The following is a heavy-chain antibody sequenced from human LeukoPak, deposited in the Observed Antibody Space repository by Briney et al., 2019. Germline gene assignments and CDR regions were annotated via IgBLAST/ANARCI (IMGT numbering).Heavy chain of an antibody. J-gene: IGHJ4*02. CDR2: MYNSGTS. CDR1: GASITSHPW. Sequence: PSETLSLTCAVSGASITSHPWNWVRQPPGKGLEWIGEMYNSGTSTFKPSLRSRVIMFFDESKNHFSLKLNSVTAADTAVYYCARAPNNLSGYVHNFDYWGQGTLVTVSS. V-gene: IGHV4-4*02. CDR3: ARAPNNLSGYVHNFDY. D-gene: IGHD5-12*01.